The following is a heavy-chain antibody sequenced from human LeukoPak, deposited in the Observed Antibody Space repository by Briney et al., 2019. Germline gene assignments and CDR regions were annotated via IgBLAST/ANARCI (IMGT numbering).Heavy chain of an antibody. CDR3: ARHRYYDSWVHTGAFGI. CDR1: GDSITSRTYY. V-gene: IGHV4-39*01. Sequence: PSETLSLTCTVTGDSITSRTYYWAWIRQPAGKGLEWIGTIYYSGTTYYNPSLKSRVTISLDTSSNQLSLGLTSVIAMDTAIYYCARHRYYDSWVHTGAFGIWGHSTTVTVSS. D-gene: IGHD3-3*01. CDR2: IYYSGTT. J-gene: IGHJ3*02.